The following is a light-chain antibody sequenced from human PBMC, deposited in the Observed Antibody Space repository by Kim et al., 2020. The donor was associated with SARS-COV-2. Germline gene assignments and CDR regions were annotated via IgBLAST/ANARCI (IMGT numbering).Light chain of an antibody. CDR3: QQYNDWPLT. J-gene: IGKJ4*01. CDR2: GAS. V-gene: IGKV3-15*01. Sequence: SSEERATLSCRASQSANRNLAWYQQKPGQAPRLLIYGASTRATGIPARFSGSGSGTEFTLTISSLQSEDCAVYYCQQYNDWPLTFGGGTKVDIK. CDR1: QSANRN.